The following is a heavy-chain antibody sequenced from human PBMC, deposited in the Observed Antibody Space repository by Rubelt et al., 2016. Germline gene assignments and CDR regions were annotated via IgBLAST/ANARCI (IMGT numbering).Heavy chain of an antibody. D-gene: IGHD3-10*01. CDR3: ARVPFGYFDY. J-gene: IGHJ4*02. V-gene: IGHV4-34*01. CDR1: GGSFSGYY. CDR2: VYKSGTT. Sequence: QVQLQQWGAGLLKPSETLSLTCAVYGGSFSGYYWGWIRQPPGKGLEWIGSVYKSGTTYYNPSLKSRVTISVDTSKNQFSLKLGSVTAADTALYHCARVPFGYFDYWGQGTLVTVSS.